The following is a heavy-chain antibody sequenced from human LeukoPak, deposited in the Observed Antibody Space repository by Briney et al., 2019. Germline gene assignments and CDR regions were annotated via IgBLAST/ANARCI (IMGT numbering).Heavy chain of an antibody. CDR1: GFTFSSYA. V-gene: IGHV3-23*01. D-gene: IGHD1-26*01. J-gene: IGHJ4*02. CDR2: ISGSGGST. CDR3: ANPSGSYDY. Sequence: GGSLRLSCAASGFTFSSYAMSWVRQAPGKGLDWVSSISGSGGSTYYADCVKGRFTISRDNSKNTLYLQMNSLRAEDTAVYYCANPSGSYDYWGQGTLVTVSS.